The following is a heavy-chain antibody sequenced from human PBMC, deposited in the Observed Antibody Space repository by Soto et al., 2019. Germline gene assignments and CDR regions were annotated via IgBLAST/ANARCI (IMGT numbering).Heavy chain of an antibody. CDR1: GGSISSYY. D-gene: IGHD3-10*01. CDR2: IYYSGST. CDR3: ATLITMVRGGGYAFDI. J-gene: IGHJ3*02. Sequence: LSLTCTVSGGSISSYYWSWIRQPPGKGLEWIGYIYYSGSTNYNPSLKSRVTISVDTSKNQFSLKLSSVTAADTAVYYCATLITMVRGGGYAFDIWGQGTMVTV. V-gene: IGHV4-59*01.